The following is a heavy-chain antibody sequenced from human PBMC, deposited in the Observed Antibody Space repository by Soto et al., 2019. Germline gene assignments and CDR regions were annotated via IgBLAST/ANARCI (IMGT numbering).Heavy chain of an antibody. CDR2: ISSSSSYI. V-gene: IGHV3-21*01. CDR3: ARVGGGTLFGLDV. CDR1: GFTFSSYS. Sequence: EVQLVESGGGLVKPGGSLRLSCAAYGFTFSSYSMNWVRQAPGKGLEWVSSISSSSSYIYYADSVKGRFTISRDNAKNSLYLQMNSLRAEDTAVYYCARVGGGTLFGLDVWGQGTTVTVSS. D-gene: IGHD1-1*01. J-gene: IGHJ6*02.